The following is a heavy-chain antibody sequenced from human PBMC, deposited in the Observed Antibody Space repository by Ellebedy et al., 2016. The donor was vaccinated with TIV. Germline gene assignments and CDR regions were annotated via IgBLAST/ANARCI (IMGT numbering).Heavy chain of an antibody. Sequence: MPSETLSLTCAVYGGSFSGYYWSWIRQPPGKGLEWIGEINHSGSTNYNPSLKSRVTISVDTSKNQFSLKLSSVTAADTAVYYCAGRTRGIAVAGSMWGQGTLVTVSS. CDR1: GGSFSGYY. D-gene: IGHD6-19*01. CDR3: AGRTRGIAVAGSM. CDR2: INHSGST. J-gene: IGHJ4*02. V-gene: IGHV4-34*01.